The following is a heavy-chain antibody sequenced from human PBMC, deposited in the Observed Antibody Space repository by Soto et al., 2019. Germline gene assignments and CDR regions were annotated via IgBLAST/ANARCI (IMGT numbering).Heavy chain of an antibody. D-gene: IGHD2-15*01. Sequence: EVQLVDSGGGLVQPGRSLRLSCTASGFTFGDYAMIWVRQAPGKGLEWVGYISSKTYGGTTDYAASVKGRFTISRDDSESVVYSQMNSLKSEDTDIYYCTRRPPERRGYCSGGICYPFDYWGQGTQVTVSS. J-gene: IGHJ4*02. CDR1: GFTFGDYA. CDR3: TRRPPERRGYCSGGICYPFDY. CDR2: ISSKTYGGTT. V-gene: IGHV3-49*04.